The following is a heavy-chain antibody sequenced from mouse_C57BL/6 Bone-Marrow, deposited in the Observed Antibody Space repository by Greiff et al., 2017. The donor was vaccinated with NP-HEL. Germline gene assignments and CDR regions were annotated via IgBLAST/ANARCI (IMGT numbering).Heavy chain of an antibody. CDR1: GFNIKDDY. CDR2: IDPENGDT. D-gene: IGHD1-1*01. Sequence: EVKLMESGAELVRPGASVKLSCTASGFNIKDDYMHWVKQRPEQGLEWIGWIDPENGDTEYASKFQGKATITADTSSNTAYLQLSSLTSEDTAVYYCTTWVTTVVKGAMDYWGQGTSVTVSS. V-gene: IGHV14-4*01. J-gene: IGHJ4*01. CDR3: TTWVTTVVKGAMDY.